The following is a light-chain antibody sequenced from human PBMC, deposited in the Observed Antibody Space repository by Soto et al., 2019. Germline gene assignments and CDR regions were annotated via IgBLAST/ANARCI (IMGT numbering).Light chain of an antibody. CDR2: EVS. CDR1: SIDVGGYND. CDR3: SSYAGSNKI. J-gene: IGLJ2*01. Sequence: QSALTQPPSASGSPGQSVTISCTGTSIDVGGYNDVSWYQQHPYKAPKLMIYEVSKRPSGVPDRFSGSKSGNTAYLTVSGLQAEDAADYYCSSYAGSNKIFGGGTKVTV. V-gene: IGLV2-8*01.